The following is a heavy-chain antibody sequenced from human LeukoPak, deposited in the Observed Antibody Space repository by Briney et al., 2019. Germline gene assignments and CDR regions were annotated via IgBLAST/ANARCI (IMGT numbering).Heavy chain of an antibody. D-gene: IGHD3-22*01. CDR2: IYYSGST. CDR1: GGSISSRSYY. J-gene: IGHJ3*02. Sequence: SETLSLTCTVSGGSISSRSYYWGWIRQPPGKGLEWIGSIYYSGSTYYNPSLKSRVTISVDTSKNQFSLKLSSVTAADTAVYYCARAVRLSAFDIWGQGTMVTVS. V-gene: IGHV4-39*07. CDR3: ARAVRLSAFDI.